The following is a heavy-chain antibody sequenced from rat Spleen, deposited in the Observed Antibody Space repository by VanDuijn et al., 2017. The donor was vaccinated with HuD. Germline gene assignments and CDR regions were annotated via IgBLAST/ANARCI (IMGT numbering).Heavy chain of an antibody. CDR1: GFTFNNYW. V-gene: IGHV5-31*01. D-gene: IGHD1-2*01. J-gene: IGHJ3*01. Sequence: EVQLVESGGGLVQPGRSLKLSCVASGFTFNNYWMTWIRQAPGKGLEWVASITNTGGSTYYPDSVKGRFTISRDNAKSTLYLQMNSLRSEDTATYYCTRGGYYSSYSVYNWFAYWGQGTLVTVSS. CDR2: ITNTGGST. CDR3: TRGGYYSSYSVYNWFAY.